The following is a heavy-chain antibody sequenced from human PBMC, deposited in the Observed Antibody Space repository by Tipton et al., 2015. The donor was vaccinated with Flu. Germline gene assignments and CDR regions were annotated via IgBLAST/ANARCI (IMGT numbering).Heavy chain of an antibody. CDR3: ERVPPFNNWNDESDY. J-gene: IGHJ4*02. Sequence: QVQLVQSGAEVRKPGASVKVSCKASGYTFTNYDINWVRQATGQGLEWMGWMSPNTGNTGYAQKFQGRVTMTRDTSISTAFMELSSLRSEDTAVYYCERVPPFNNWNDESDYWGQGTLVTVSS. V-gene: IGHV1-8*01. CDR2: MSPNTGNT. CDR1: GYTFTNYD. D-gene: IGHD1-20*01.